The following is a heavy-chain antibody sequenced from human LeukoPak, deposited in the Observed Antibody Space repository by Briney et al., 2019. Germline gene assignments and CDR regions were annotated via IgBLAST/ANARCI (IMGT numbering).Heavy chain of an antibody. CDR1: GFTFSSYS. CDR2: ISSSSSYI. J-gene: IGHJ4*02. D-gene: IGHD2-15*01. Sequence: GGSLRLSCAASGFTFSSYSMNWVRQAPGKGLEWVSSISSSSSYIYYADSVKGRFTISRDNAKNSLYLQMNSLRAEDTAVYYCASDRYCSGGSCYLDWGQGTLVTVSS. V-gene: IGHV3-21*01. CDR3: ASDRYCSGGSCYLD.